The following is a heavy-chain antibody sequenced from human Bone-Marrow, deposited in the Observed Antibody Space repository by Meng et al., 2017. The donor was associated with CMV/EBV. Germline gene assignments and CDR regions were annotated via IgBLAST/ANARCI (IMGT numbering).Heavy chain of an antibody. CDR1: GFTFSSCS. J-gene: IGHJ4*02. Sequence: GESLKISCAASGFTFSSCSMNWVRQAPGKGLEWVSSISSSSSYIYYADSVKGRFTIARDNSKNTLYLQMNSLRAEDTAVYYCGKEIGTIVGAYFDYWGQGTLVTVSS. V-gene: IGHV3-21*04. CDR2: ISSSSSYI. CDR3: GKEIGTIVGAYFDY. D-gene: IGHD1-26*01.